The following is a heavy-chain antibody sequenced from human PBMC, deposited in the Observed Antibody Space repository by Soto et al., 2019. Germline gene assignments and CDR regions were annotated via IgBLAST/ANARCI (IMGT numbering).Heavy chain of an antibody. CDR1: GGSISSSSFH. CDR2: IYYSGST. J-gene: IGHJ4*02. D-gene: IGHD6-13*01. CDR3: ARHFFLAAVDY. V-gene: IGHV4-39*01. Sequence: SETLSLTSTVSGGSISSSSFHWGWIRQPPGKGLEWIGSIYYSGSTYYSPSLKSRVTISVDTSKNQFSLKLSSVTAADTAVYYCARHFFLAAVDYWGQGTLVTVSS.